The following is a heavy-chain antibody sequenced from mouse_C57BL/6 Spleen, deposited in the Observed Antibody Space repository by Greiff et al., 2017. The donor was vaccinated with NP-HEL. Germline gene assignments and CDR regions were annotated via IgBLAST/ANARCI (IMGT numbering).Heavy chain of an antibody. CDR2: INPYNGGT. CDR1: GYTFTDYY. Sequence: EVQLQQSGPVLVKPGASVKMSCTASGYTFTDYYMNWVKQSHGKSLEWIGVINPYNGGTSYNQKFKGKATLTVDQSSRPAYMELNSLTSEDSAVYYCARRAITTVVGPHFDYWGQGTTLTVSS. D-gene: IGHD1-1*01. J-gene: IGHJ2*01. V-gene: IGHV1-19*01. CDR3: ARRAITTVVGPHFDY.